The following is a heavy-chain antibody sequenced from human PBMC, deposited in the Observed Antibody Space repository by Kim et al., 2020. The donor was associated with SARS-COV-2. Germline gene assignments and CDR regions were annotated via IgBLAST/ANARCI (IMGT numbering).Heavy chain of an antibody. J-gene: IGHJ6*02. Sequence: SETLSLTCTVSGGSISSGGYYWSWIRQHPGKGLEWIGYIYYSGSTYYNPSLKSRVTISVDTSKNQFSLKLSSVTAADTAVYYCATSSGWYAEGDYYYYGMDVWGQGTTVTVSS. V-gene: IGHV4-31*03. CDR3: ATSSGWYAEGDYYYYGMDV. CDR1: GGSISSGGYY. D-gene: IGHD6-19*01. CDR2: IYYSGST.